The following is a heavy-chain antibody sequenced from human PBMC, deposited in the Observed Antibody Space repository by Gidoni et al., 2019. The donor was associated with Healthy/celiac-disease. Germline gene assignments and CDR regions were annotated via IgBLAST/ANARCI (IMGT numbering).Heavy chain of an antibody. D-gene: IGHD3-22*01. J-gene: IGHJ4*02. CDR2: ISGSGGST. Sequence: EVQLLESGGGLVQPGGSLRLSCAASGFTFSSYAMSWVRQAPGKGLEWVSAISGSGGSTYYADSVKGRFTISRDNSKNTRYLQMNSLRAEDTAVYYCAKLLYDSSGYYVDYWGQGTLVTVSS. CDR1: GFTFSSYA. V-gene: IGHV3-23*01. CDR3: AKLLYDSSGYYVDY.